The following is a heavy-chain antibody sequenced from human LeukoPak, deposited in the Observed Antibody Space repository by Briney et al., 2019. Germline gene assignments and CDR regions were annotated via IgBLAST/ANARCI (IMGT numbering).Heavy chain of an antibody. Sequence: SGGYLRLYGAGSGFTFSSYEMNWVRQAPGQGLEWVSYISSSGRAIYYADSGKGRFTVSRANAKTSLYLQMNSLRAEDTAVYYCARCPRWAHFDYWGQGTLVTVSS. CDR3: ARCPRWAHFDY. J-gene: IGHJ4*02. V-gene: IGHV3-48*03. CDR2: ISSSGRAI. D-gene: IGHD4-23*01. CDR1: GFTFSSYE.